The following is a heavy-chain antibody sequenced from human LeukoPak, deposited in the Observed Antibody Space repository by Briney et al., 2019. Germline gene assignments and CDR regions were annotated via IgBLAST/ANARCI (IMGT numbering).Heavy chain of an antibody. CDR1: GFTFSNYE. V-gene: IGHV3-48*03. CDR2: ISSSGSAI. Sequence: GGSLRLACAASGFTFSNYEMNWVRQAPGKGLEWVSYISSSGSAIYYADSVKGRFTISRDNAKNSLYLQMNSLRAEDTAVYYCARGWYQYYFDCWGQGTLVTVSS. J-gene: IGHJ4*02. D-gene: IGHD2-15*01. CDR3: ARGWYQYYFDC.